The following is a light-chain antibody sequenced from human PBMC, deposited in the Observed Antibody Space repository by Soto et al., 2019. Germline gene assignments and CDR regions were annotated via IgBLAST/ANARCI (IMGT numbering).Light chain of an antibody. J-gene: IGKJ4*01. V-gene: IGKV3-20*01. CDR2: GAS. Sequence: EILLTQSPGTRSLSPGERATLSCRASQSISSSYLAWYQQKPGQAPRLLIYGASSRATGIPDRFSGSGSGTDFTLTISRLEPEDFAVYYCQQYGSSPLTFGGGTKVDIK. CDR3: QQYGSSPLT. CDR1: QSISSSY.